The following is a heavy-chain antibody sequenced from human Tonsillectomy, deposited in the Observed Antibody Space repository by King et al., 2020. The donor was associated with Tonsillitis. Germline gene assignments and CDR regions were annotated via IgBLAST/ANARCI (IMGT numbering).Heavy chain of an antibody. CDR1: GFTFSRYW. CDR3: ARVSYGPQSGYGMDV. CDR2: IKEDGSEE. Sequence: EVQLVESGGGLVQPGGSLRLSCTASGFTFSRYWMSWVRQAPGKGLEWVANIKEDGSEEDYVDSVRGRFTLSRDNAKNALYLQMNSLRAEDTALYYCARVSYGPQSGYGMDVWGQGTTVTVSS. J-gene: IGHJ6*02. V-gene: IGHV3-7*01. D-gene: IGHD4-17*01.